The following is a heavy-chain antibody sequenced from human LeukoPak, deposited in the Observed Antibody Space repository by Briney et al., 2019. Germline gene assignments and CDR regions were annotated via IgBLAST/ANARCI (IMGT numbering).Heavy chain of an antibody. D-gene: IGHD6-19*01. CDR2: INHSGST. V-gene: IGHV4-34*01. CDR3: AREEAVAALDY. CDR1: GGSFSGYY. Sequence: SETLSLTCAVYGGSFSGYYWSWIRQPPGKGLEWIGEINHSGSTNYNPSLKGRVTISVDTSKNQFSLKLSSVTAADTAVYYCAREEAVAALDYWGQGTLVTVSS. J-gene: IGHJ4*02.